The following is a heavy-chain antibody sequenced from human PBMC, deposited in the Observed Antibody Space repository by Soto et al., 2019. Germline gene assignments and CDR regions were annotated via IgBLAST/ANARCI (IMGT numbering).Heavy chain of an antibody. CDR1: GYSFTSYW. Sequence: PGESLKISCKGSGYSFTSYWIGWVRQMPGKGLEWMGIIYPGDSDTRYSPSFQGQVTISADKSISTAYLQCSSLKASDTAMYDCARLPYCSSTSCRNYYYYYGMGVWRQGNTVVVSS. V-gene: IGHV5-51*01. D-gene: IGHD2-2*01. J-gene: IGHJ6*02. CDR2: IYPGDSDT. CDR3: ARLPYCSSTSCRNYYYYYGMGV.